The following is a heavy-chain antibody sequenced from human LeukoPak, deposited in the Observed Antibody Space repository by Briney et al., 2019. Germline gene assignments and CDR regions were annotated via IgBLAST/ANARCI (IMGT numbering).Heavy chain of an antibody. V-gene: IGHV3-23*01. CDR2: ISGSGDNT. Sequence: GGSLRLSCAASGFTFSSYAMSWVRQAPGKGLEWVSGISGSGDNTYYAGSVKGRFTISRGNSKNTIYLQMDSLRAEDTAIYYCARDYWWNYDYWGQGTLVTVSS. D-gene: IGHD1-7*01. CDR1: GFTFSSYA. J-gene: IGHJ4*02. CDR3: ARDYWWNYDY.